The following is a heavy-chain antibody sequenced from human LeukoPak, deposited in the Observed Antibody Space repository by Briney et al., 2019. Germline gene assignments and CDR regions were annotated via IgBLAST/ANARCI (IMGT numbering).Heavy chain of an antibody. CDR3: ARDALGYGSGSSFDY. D-gene: IGHD3-10*01. CDR2: ISSSSSTI. V-gene: IGHV3-48*04. Sequence: PGGSLRLSCAASGFTFSSYSMNWVRQAPGKGLEWVSYISSSSSTIYYADSVKGRFTISRDNAKNSLYLQMNSLRAEDTAVYYCARDALGYGSGSSFDYWGQGTLVTVSS. J-gene: IGHJ4*02. CDR1: GFTFSSYS.